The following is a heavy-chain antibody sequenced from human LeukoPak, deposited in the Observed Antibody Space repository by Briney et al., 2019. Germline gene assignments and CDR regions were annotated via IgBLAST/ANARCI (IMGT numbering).Heavy chain of an antibody. CDR1: GFTFSSYS. J-gene: IGHJ6*02. CDR3: ARDRDCSGGSCYGNYYYYYGMDV. D-gene: IGHD2-15*01. CDR2: ISSSSSYI. V-gene: IGHV3-21*01. Sequence: GGSLRLSCAASGFTFSSYSMNWVRQAPGKGLEWVSSISSSSSYIYYADSVKGRFTISRDNAKNSLYLQMNSLRAEDTAVYYCARDRDCSGGSCYGNYYYYYGMDVWGQGTTVTVSS.